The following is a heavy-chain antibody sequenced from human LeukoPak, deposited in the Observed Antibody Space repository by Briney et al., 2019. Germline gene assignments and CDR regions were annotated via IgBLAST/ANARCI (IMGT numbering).Heavy chain of an antibody. D-gene: IGHD3-22*01. CDR1: GGSISSGSYY. V-gene: IGHV4-61*02. CDR2: IYTSGST. Sequence: SQTLSLTCTVSGGSISSGSYYWSWIRQPAGKGLEWIGRIYTSGSTNYNPSLKSRVTISVDTSKNQFSLKLSSVTAADTAVYYCASSDGYYYGRDYFDYWGQGTLVTVSS. CDR3: ASSDGYYYGRDYFDY. J-gene: IGHJ4*02.